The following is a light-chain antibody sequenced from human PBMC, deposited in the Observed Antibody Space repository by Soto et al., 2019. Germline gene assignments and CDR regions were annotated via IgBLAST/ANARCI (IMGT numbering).Light chain of an antibody. CDR2: DGG. CDR3: CSFARSTTFYV. V-gene: IGLV2-23*01. Sequence: QSVLTQPASVSGSPGQSITISCTGTSSDVGGSNLVSWYQQHPGKAPKLIIFDGGRRPSGVSGRFSGSKSGNTASLTISGLQAEDEADYYCCSFARSTTFYVFGTGTKVTVL. J-gene: IGLJ1*01. CDR1: SSDVGGSNL.